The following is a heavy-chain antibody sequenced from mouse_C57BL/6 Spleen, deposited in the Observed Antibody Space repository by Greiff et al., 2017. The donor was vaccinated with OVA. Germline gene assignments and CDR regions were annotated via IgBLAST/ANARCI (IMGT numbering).Heavy chain of an antibody. D-gene: IGHD3-2*02. V-gene: IGHV1-26*01. Sequence: VQLQQSGPELVKPGASVKISCKASGYTFTDYYMNWVKQSHGKSLEWIGDINPNNGGTSYNQKFKGKATLTVDKSSSTAYMELRSLTSEDSAVYYCARPSSGYVGYYFDYWGQGTTLTVSS. J-gene: IGHJ2*01. CDR3: ARPSSGYVGYYFDY. CDR2: INPNNGGT. CDR1: GYTFTDYY.